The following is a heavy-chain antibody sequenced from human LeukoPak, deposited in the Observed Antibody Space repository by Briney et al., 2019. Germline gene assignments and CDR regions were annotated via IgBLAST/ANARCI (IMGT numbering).Heavy chain of an antibody. V-gene: IGHV4-4*07. Sequence: PSETLSLTCTVSGGSINSYYWSWIRQPAGKGLEWIGRIYSSGSTNYNPSLKSRVSMSVDTSKNQFSLKLTSVTAAHTAVYYCARGGKATVVTMWGQGILVTVSS. CDR1: GGSINSYY. J-gene: IGHJ4*02. CDR3: ARGGKATVVTM. D-gene: IGHD4-23*01. CDR2: IYSSGST.